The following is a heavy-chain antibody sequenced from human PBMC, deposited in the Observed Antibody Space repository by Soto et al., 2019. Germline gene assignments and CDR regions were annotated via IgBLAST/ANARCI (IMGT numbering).Heavy chain of an antibody. J-gene: IGHJ4*02. Sequence: GGSLRLSCAASGFTFSSYTMHWVRQAPGKGLEWVAVISYDGSNKYYADSVKGRFTISRDNSKNTLYLQMNSLRAEDTAVYYCARGPSSLTRFDYWGQGTLVTVSS. D-gene: IGHD2-2*01. CDR3: ARGPSSLTRFDY. CDR1: GFTFSSYT. CDR2: ISYDGSNK. V-gene: IGHV3-30-3*01.